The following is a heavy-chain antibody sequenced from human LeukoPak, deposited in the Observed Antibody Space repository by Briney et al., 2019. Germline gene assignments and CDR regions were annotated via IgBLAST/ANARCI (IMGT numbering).Heavy chain of an antibody. CDR2: INPNSGGT. CDR1: GYTFTGYY. CDR3: ARVRWAPAAKPTPTSYGMDV. D-gene: IGHD2-2*01. V-gene: IGHV1-2*02. J-gene: IGHJ6*02. Sequence: ASVKVSCKASGYTFTGYYMHWVRQAPGQGLEWMGWINPNSGGTNCAQKFQGRVTMTRDTSISTAYMELSRLRSDDTAVYYCARVRWAPAAKPTPTSYGMDVWGQGTTVTVSS.